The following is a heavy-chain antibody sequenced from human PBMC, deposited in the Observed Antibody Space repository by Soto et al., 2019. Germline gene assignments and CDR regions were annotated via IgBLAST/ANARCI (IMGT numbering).Heavy chain of an antibody. J-gene: IGHJ3*01. D-gene: IGHD1-26*01. Sequence: QVQLQESGPGLVKPSQTLSLTCTVSGDSISSGDYLWSWIRQPPGKGLEWIGYIYYGGSTYYNPSLKSRVTISVDTSKNQFSLNLSSVTAADTAVYYCARDRGSYAAFEFWGQGTKVTVSS. CDR1: GDSISSGDYL. CDR3: ARDRGSYAAFEF. V-gene: IGHV4-30-4*01. CDR2: IYYGGST.